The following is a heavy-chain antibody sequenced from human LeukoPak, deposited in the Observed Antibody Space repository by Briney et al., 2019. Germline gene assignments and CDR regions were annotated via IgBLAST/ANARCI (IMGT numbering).Heavy chain of an antibody. Sequence: PSETLSLTCTVSGGSISSYYWSWIRQPAGKGLEWIGRIYTSGSTNYNPSLKSRVTMSVDTSKNQFSLKLSSVTAADTAVYYCAIAEDSFQIRSFAFDIWGQGTMVTVSS. D-gene: IGHD4-17*01. V-gene: IGHV4-4*07. CDR3: AIAEDSFQIRSFAFDI. J-gene: IGHJ3*02. CDR1: GGSISSYY. CDR2: IYTSGST.